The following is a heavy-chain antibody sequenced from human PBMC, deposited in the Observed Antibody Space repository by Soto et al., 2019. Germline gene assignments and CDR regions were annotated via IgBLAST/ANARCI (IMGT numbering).Heavy chain of an antibody. Sequence: QLVQSGGEVKKPGASVKVSCKASGYTFTSYGISWVRQAPGQGLEWMGWISDYNGNTNYAQKSQGRVTMTTDTSKSTAYMELRSLRSDDTAVYFCARDEWDLVGGGDAFDIWGQGTMGTVSS. CDR2: ISDYNGNT. CDR1: GYTFTSYG. V-gene: IGHV1-18*01. CDR3: ARDEWDLVGGGDAFDI. J-gene: IGHJ3*02. D-gene: IGHD1-26*01.